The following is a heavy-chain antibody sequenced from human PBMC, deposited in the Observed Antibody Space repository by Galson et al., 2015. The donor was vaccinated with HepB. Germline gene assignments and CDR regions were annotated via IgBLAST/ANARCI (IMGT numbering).Heavy chain of an antibody. D-gene: IGHD6-13*01. CDR2: IIPIFGTT. Sequence: QSGAEVKKPGESLKISCKASGGTFDIYAITWVRQAPGQGLEWMGGIIPIFGTTNYAQKFQGRVTITADESTSTAYMELSSLRSEDTAVYYCARGNVKGSSWSQHYYYYYMDVWGKGTTVTVSS. CDR3: ARGNVKGSSWSQHYYYYYMDV. V-gene: IGHV1-69*01. CDR1: GGTFDIYA. J-gene: IGHJ6*03.